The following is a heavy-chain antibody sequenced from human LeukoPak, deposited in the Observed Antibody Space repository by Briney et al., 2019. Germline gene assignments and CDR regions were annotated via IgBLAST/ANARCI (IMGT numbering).Heavy chain of an antibody. J-gene: IGHJ5*02. V-gene: IGHV4-34*01. D-gene: IGHD2-15*01. Sequence: SETLSLTCAVYGGSFSGYYWSWIRQPPGKGLEWIGEINHSGSTNYNPSFKSRVTISVDTSKNQFSLKLSSVTAADTAVYYCARGRYCSGGSCYSYWFDPWGQGTLVTVSS. CDR1: GGSFSGYY. CDR3: ARGRYCSGGSCYSYWFDP. CDR2: INHSGST.